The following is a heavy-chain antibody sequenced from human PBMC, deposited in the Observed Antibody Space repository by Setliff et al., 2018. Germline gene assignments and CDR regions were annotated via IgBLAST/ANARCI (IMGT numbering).Heavy chain of an antibody. CDR2: VYSNVGT. Sequence: SETLSLTCTVSGGSINNYYWSWIRQPAGKGLEWIGRVYSNVGTNFNPSLKSRVTMSVDASKNQSSLKLMSVTAADTAVYYCASRNSDGGPEYFQHWGQGALVTVSS. D-gene: IGHD1-26*01. CDR3: ASRNSDGGPEYFQH. J-gene: IGHJ1*01. V-gene: IGHV4-4*07. CDR1: GGSINNYY.